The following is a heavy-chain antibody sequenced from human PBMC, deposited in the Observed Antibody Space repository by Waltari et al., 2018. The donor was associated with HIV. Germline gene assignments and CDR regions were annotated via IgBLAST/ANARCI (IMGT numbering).Heavy chain of an antibody. D-gene: IGHD4-17*01. CDR1: GFTFSSYA. CDR2: ISGSGGST. CDR3: AKDGVTTVVTPDAFDI. J-gene: IGHJ3*02. V-gene: IGHV3-23*04. Sequence: EVQLVESGGGSVQPGGSLRLSCAASGFTFSSYAMSWVRQAPGKGLEWVSAISGSGGSTYYADSVKGRFTISRDNSKNTLYLQMNSLRAEDTAVYYCAKDGVTTVVTPDAFDIWGQGTMVTVSS.